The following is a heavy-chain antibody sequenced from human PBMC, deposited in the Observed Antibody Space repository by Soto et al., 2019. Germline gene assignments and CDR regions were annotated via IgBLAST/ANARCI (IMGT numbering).Heavy chain of an antibody. Sequence: PGGALRPSRAAPWFALSEQYMDWVPPAPGKGLEWVARIRNKANSYGTEYAASVKGRFTISRDDSKNAVYLQMDSLEPEDTAVYYCASSWNNPRKLDHWGQGTLVPVSS. CDR1: WFALSEQY. J-gene: IGHJ4*02. D-gene: IGHD1-1*01. CDR3: ASSWNNPRKLDH. CDR2: IRNKANSYGT. V-gene: IGHV3-72*01.